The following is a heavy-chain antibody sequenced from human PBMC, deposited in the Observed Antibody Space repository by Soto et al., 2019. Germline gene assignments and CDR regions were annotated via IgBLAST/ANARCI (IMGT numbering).Heavy chain of an antibody. D-gene: IGHD3-10*01. CDR2: FRTGGDDGTT. CDR3: AKKVNSGPGSQYFDY. V-gene: IGHV3-23*01. CDR1: GFTFSSYS. J-gene: IGHJ4*02. Sequence: PGGSLRLSCAASGFTFSSYSMSWVRQAPGKGLEWVSGFRTGGDDGTTYYADSVKGRFTISRDNSKNTLFLQMNSLRAEDTAIYDCAKKVNSGPGSQYFDYWGQGTLVTVSS.